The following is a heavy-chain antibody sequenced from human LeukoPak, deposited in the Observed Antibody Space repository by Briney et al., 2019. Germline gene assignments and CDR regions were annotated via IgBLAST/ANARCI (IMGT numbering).Heavy chain of an antibody. D-gene: IGHD3-22*01. J-gene: IGHJ4*02. V-gene: IGHV3-21*04. CDR1: GFTFSSYS. Sequence: KTGGSLRLSCAASGFTFSSYSMNWVRQAPGKGLEWVSSISSSSSDIYDADSVKGRFTISRDNAKNSLYLQMNSLRAEDTAVYYCAREFSYYDSSGYFGYWGQGTLVTVSS. CDR2: ISSSSSDI. CDR3: AREFSYYDSSGYFGY.